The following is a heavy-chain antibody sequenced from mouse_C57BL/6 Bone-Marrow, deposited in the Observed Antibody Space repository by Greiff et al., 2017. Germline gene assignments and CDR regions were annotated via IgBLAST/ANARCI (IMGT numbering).Heavy chain of an antibody. CDR3: TRRGSMDY. V-gene: IGHV1-15*01. CDR1: GYTFTDYE. CDR2: IDPETGGT. Sequence: VQVVESGAELVRPGASVTLSCKASGYTFTDYEMHWVKQTPVHGLEWIGAIDPETGGTAYNQKFKGKAILTADKSSSTAYMELRSLTSEDSAVYYCTRRGSMDYWGQGTSVTVSS. J-gene: IGHJ4*01.